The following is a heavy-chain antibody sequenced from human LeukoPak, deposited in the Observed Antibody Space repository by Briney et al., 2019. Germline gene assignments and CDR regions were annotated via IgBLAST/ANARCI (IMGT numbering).Heavy chain of an antibody. CDR1: GYTFTGYY. Sequence: ASVKVSCKASGYTFTGYYMHWVRQAPGQGLEWMGRINPNSGGTNYAQKFQGRVTMTRDTSISTAYMELSRLRSDDTAVYYCARDVRLPESYSMDVWGQGTTVTVSS. J-gene: IGHJ6*02. CDR2: INPNSGGT. CDR3: ARDVRLPESYSMDV. V-gene: IGHV1-2*06.